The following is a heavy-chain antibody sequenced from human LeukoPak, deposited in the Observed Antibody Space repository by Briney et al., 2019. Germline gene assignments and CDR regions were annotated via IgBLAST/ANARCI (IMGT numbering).Heavy chain of an antibody. J-gene: IGHJ3*02. CDR1: GGSISSSPYY. CDR2: ISYSGST. V-gene: IGHV4-39*07. Sequence: SETLSLTCTVSGGSISSSPYYWGWIRQPPGKGLEWIGSISYSGSTYYNPSLKSRVTISVDTSKNQFSLKLSSVTAADTAVYYCARDLSYYDGDAFDIWGQGTMVTVSS. CDR3: ARDLSYYDGDAFDI. D-gene: IGHD3-22*01.